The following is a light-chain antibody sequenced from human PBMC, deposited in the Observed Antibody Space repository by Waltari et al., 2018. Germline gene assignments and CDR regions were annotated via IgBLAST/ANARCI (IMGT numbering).Light chain of an antibody. CDR1: NSNVGRYYL. CDR2: EGN. J-gene: IGLJ2*01. Sequence: QSALTQPAPVSGSPGQAITTPCTGFNSNVGRYYLVSWYQKHPGKAPKLLIYEGNRRPSGVSNRFSGSKSDNTASLTLSGLQAEDEADYYCCSNVGSSVFFGGGTKLTVL. CDR3: CSNVGSSVF. V-gene: IGLV2-23*03.